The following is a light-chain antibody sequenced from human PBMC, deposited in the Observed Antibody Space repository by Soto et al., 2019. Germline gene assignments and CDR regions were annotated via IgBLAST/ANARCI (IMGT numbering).Light chain of an antibody. CDR3: LQDYNYPIT. CDR2: AAS. Sequence: IQMTQSPSSLSASVGATVTITCRASQGIRNDLGWYQQKPGKAPKILIYAASSLQSGVPSRFSGSGSGTDCTLTISSLQPEDVATYYCLQDYNYPITFGQGTRLEIK. CDR1: QGIRND. V-gene: IGKV1-6*01. J-gene: IGKJ5*01.